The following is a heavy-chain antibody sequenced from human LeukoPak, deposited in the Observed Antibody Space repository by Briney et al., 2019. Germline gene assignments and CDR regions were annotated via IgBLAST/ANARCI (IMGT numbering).Heavy chain of an antibody. D-gene: IGHD1-26*01. CDR1: GGSFRGYY. CDR3: ARVQAEVGPGH. V-gene: IGHV4-34*01. Sequence: SEPLSLTCAVYGGSFRGYYWRWMRQPPGKGLEGIGEINHSGSATYNPSLKSRVTISVDTSKNQFSLNLNSVTAADTAVYYCARVQAEVGPGHWGQGTLVTVSS. CDR2: INHSGSA. J-gene: IGHJ4*02.